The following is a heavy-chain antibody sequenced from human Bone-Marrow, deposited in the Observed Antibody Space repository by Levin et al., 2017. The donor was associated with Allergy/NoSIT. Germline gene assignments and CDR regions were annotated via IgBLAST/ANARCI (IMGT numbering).Heavy chain of an antibody. J-gene: IGHJ6*02. CDR3: ARVGRSSFFGAMDV. D-gene: IGHD2-2*01. Sequence: GGSLRLSCAAYGLTFSDYYMTWIRQAPGKGLEWVSHISSGGDSKSYADSVKGRFTISRDNAKKSLYLQMNSLRAEDTAVDYCARVGRSSFFGAMDVWGQGTTVTVSS. CDR1: GLTFSDYY. V-gene: IGHV3-11*01. CDR2: ISSGGDSK.